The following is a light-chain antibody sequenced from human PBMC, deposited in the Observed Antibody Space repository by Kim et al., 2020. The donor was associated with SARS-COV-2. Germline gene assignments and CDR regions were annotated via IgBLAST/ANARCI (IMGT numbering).Light chain of an antibody. V-gene: IGLV2-14*04. CDR3: SSYTSSTTLV. CDR2: DVT. CDR1: SSDVGAYNS. J-gene: IGLJ3*02. Sequence: GQSITISCTGTSSDVGAYNSVSWYQQHPGKAPKLMIYDVTKRPSGVSDRFSGSKSGNTASLTISGLQAEDEADYYCSSYTSSTTLVFGGGTQLTVL.